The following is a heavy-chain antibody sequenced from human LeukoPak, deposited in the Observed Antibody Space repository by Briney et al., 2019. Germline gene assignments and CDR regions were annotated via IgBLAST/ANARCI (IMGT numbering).Heavy chain of an antibody. CDR3: AKDLVVVDARGSFDY. J-gene: IGHJ4*02. CDR1: GFTFSSYA. CDR2: ISGSGGST. V-gene: IGHV3-23*01. Sequence: GGSLRLSCAASGFTFSSYAMSWVRQAPGKGLEWVSAISGSGGSTYYADSVKGRFTISRDNSKNTLYLQMNSLRAEDTAVYYCAKDLVVVDARGSFDYWGQGTLVTVSS. D-gene: IGHD2-15*01.